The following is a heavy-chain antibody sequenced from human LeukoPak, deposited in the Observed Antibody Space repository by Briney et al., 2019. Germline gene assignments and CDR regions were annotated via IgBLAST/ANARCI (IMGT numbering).Heavy chain of an antibody. CDR2: INTDGIST. D-gene: IGHD2-2*01. J-gene: IGHJ4*02. CDR3: ARMRRPYCSSTTCPAGY. Sequence: GGSLRLSCAASGFIFSTYWMHWVRQAPGKGLLWVSRINTDGISTSYADSVKGRFTISRDNAKNTLYLQMSSLRAEDTAVYYCARMRRPYCSSTTCPAGYWGQGTLVTVSS. V-gene: IGHV3-74*01. CDR1: GFIFSTYW.